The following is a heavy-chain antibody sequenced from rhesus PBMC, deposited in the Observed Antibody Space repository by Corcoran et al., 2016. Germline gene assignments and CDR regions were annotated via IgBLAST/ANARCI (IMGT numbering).Heavy chain of an antibody. J-gene: IGHJ5-1*01. D-gene: IGHD1-44*02. CDR1: GGAIRRNY. CDR2: IYGSGSST. Sequence: QVQLQESGPGLVKPLETLSLTCAGSGGAIRRNYWSWIRPAPGRGLEWTGYIYGSGSSTNYNPSLKSRVTLSVDTSKKQVSLKLRSVAAADTAVYYCASGAFARFDVWGAGVLVTVSS. V-gene: IGHV4S11*01. CDR3: ASGAFARFDV.